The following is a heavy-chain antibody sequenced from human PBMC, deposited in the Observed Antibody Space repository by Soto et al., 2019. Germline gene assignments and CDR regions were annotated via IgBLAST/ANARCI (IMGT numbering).Heavy chain of an antibody. D-gene: IGHD4-4*01. CDR2: ISWDSGSI. V-gene: IGHV3-9*01. CDR3: ATGGPTMTTSFFDY. CDR1: GFTFDDYA. Sequence: SLRLSCAASGFTFDDYAMHWVRQAPGKGLEWVSGISWDSGSIAYADSVKGRFTISRDNAKNSLYLQMNSLRAEDTALYYCATGGPTMTTSFFDYWGQGTLVTVSS. J-gene: IGHJ4*02.